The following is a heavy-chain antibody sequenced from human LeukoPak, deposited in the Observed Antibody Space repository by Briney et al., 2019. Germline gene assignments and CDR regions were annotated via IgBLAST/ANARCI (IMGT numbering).Heavy chain of an antibody. CDR2: IWYDGSNK. CDR1: GFTFSSYG. D-gene: IGHD4-17*01. Sequence: GGSLRLSCAASGFTFSSYGMHWVRQAPGKGLEWVAVIWYDGSNKYYADSVKGRFTISRDNSKNTLYLQMNSLRAEDTAVYYCARLYGTYPGWFDPWDQGTLVTVSS. CDR3: ARLYGTYPGWFDP. J-gene: IGHJ5*02. V-gene: IGHV3-33*01.